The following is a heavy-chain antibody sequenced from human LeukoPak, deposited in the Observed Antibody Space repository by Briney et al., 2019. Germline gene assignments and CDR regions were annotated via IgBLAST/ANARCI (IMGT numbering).Heavy chain of an antibody. D-gene: IGHD6-19*01. CDR2: IYYSVRT. CDR1: GGSISSYF. Sequence: SETLSLTCTVSGGSISSYFWSWIRQLPGKGLEWIGHIYYSVRTNYSPSLKSRVTISVDTSKNQFSLILSSVTAADTAVYYCARDRGSSGWYGEGYFDYWGQGILVTVSP. J-gene: IGHJ4*02. V-gene: IGHV4-59*01. CDR3: ARDRGSSGWYGEGYFDY.